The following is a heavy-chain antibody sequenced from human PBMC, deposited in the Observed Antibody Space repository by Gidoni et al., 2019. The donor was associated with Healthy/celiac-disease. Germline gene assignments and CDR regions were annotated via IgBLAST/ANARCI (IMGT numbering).Heavy chain of an antibody. CDR2: ISSSSSYI. Sequence: EVQLVESGGGLAKPGGSLRLFCAASAFTFSRYSMNWVRQAPGKGLEWVSSISSSSSYIYYADSVKGRFTISRDNAKNSLYLQMNSLRAEDTAVYYCAREEGYGSKAYYGMDVWGQGTTVTVSS. CDR3: AREEGYGSKAYYGMDV. J-gene: IGHJ6*02. D-gene: IGHD2-2*01. CDR1: AFTFSRYS. V-gene: IGHV3-21*01.